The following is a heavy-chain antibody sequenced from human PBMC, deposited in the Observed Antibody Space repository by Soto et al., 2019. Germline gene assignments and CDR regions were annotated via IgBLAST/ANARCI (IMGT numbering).Heavy chain of an antibody. CDR2: IIPMFGTL. D-gene: IGHD1-26*01. CDR3: ARGHSHGYGYSGSYGPFDI. CDR1: GGTFSSYA. Sequence: SVKVSCKASGGTFSSYAINWARQAPGQGLQWMGGIIPMFGTLNFAQKFQGRVTISTDDSTSTAYMELNSLRSEDTAVYYCARGHSHGYGYSGSYGPFDIWGQGTMVTVSS. V-gene: IGHV1-69*05. J-gene: IGHJ3*02.